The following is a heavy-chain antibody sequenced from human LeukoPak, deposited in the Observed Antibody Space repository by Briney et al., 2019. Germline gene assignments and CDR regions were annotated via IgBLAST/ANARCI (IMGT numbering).Heavy chain of an antibody. Sequence: SETLSLTCTVSGGSISSYYWSWIRQPPGKGLEWIGYISYSGSTNYNPSLKSRVTMSVDTSMKQFSLRLSSVTAADTAVYYCAGGSPSKYYGLDVWGQGATATVSS. D-gene: IGHD6-6*01. V-gene: IGHV4-59*01. J-gene: IGHJ6*02. CDR3: AGGSPSKYYGLDV. CDR2: ISYSGST. CDR1: GGSISSYY.